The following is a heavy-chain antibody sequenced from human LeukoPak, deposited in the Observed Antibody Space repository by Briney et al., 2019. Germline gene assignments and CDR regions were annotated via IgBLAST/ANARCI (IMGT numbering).Heavy chain of an antibody. CDR3: ARDRRSSSWYDAFDI. CDR2: IIPILGIA. CDR1: GGTFSSYA. Sequence: SVKVSCKASGGTFSSYAISWVRQASGQGLEWMGRIIPILGIANYAQKFQGRVTITADKSTSTAYMELSSLRSEDTAVYYCARDRRSSSWYDAFDIWGQGTMVTVSS. V-gene: IGHV1-69*04. D-gene: IGHD6-13*01. J-gene: IGHJ3*02.